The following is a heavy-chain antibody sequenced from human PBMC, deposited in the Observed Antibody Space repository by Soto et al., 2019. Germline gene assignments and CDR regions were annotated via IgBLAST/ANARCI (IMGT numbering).Heavy chain of an antibody. J-gene: IGHJ6*02. V-gene: IGHV3-64D*08. CDR1: GFTFSSFA. CDR2: VSSNGGST. CDR3: VKDKGTTIKKVTMDV. Sequence: GGSLRLSCSASGFTFSSFALHWVRQAPGKGLEYVSGVSSNGGSTDYADNVKGRFTISRENSKNTLYLQMSSLRVEDTAVYYCVKDKGTTIKKVTMDVWVQGATVTVSS. D-gene: IGHD4-4*01.